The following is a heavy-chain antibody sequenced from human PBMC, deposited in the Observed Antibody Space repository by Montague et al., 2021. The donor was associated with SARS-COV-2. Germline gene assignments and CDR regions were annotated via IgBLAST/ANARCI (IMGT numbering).Heavy chain of an antibody. CDR1: GFTFRSYW. Sequence: SLSLSLSASGFTFRSYWMRWVRQVPGRGLVWVSRIKPDGTSTNYASAMQGRFTISRNNAKNTLSLQMNNRRAEDTAIYYCVRPLWFGDSDYYFDSWGQGTLVTVSS. CDR3: VRPLWFGDSDYYFDS. D-gene: IGHD3-10*01. V-gene: IGHV3-74*01. CDR2: IKPDGTST. J-gene: IGHJ4*02.